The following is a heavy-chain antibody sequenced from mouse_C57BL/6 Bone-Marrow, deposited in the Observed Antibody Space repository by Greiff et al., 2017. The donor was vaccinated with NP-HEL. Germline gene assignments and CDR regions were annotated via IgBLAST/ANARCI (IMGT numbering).Heavy chain of an antibody. Sequence: QVQLQQSGAELARPGASVKLSCKASGYTFTSYGISWVKQRTGQGLEWIGKIYPRSGNTYYNGKFKGKATLTADKSSRKAYMEPRSLTSEDSAVYFCARYDYDVDFDYWGQGTTLTVSS. CDR2: IYPRSGNT. V-gene: IGHV1-81*01. CDR1: GYTFTSYG. J-gene: IGHJ2*01. D-gene: IGHD2-4*01. CDR3: ARYDYDVDFDY.